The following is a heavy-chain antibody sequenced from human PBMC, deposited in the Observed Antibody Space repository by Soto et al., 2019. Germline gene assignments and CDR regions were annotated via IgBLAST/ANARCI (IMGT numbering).Heavy chain of an antibody. J-gene: IGHJ5*02. CDR1: GGSISSGGYY. CDR3: ARAPSVVTNWFDP. D-gene: IGHD2-21*02. V-gene: IGHV4-31*03. Sequence: TSETLSLTCTVSGGSISSGGYYWSWIRQHPGKGLEWIGYIYYSGSTYYNPSLKSRVTISVDTSKNQFSLKLSSVTAADTAVYYCARAPSVVTNWFDPWGQGTLVTVSS. CDR2: IYYSGST.